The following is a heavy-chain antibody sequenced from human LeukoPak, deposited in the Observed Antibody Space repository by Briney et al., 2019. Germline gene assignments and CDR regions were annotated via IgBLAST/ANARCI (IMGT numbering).Heavy chain of an antibody. CDR1: GYIFSDYY. D-gene: IGHD3-22*01. CDR3: ARDGGYDSSGYYSH. J-gene: IGHJ4*02. Sequence: ASVKVSGKAYGYIFSDYYIHWVRQAPGQGLEWMGWINTNTGNPTYAQGFTGRFVFSLDTSVSTAYLQISSLKAEDTAVYYCARDGGYDSSGYYSHWGQGTLVTVSS. CDR2: INTNTGNP. V-gene: IGHV7-4-1*02.